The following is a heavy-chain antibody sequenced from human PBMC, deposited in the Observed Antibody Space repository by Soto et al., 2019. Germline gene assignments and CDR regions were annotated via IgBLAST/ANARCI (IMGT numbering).Heavy chain of an antibody. CDR2: ISGSGGST. CDR3: AKDLETSWAYYYYYMDV. Sequence: GGSLRLSCAASGFTFSSYAMSWVRQAPGKGLEWVSAISGSGGSTYYADSVKGRFTISRDNSKNTLYLQMNSLRAEDTAVYYCAKDLETSWAYYYYYMDVWGKGTTVTVSS. D-gene: IGHD2-2*01. CDR1: GFTFSSYA. J-gene: IGHJ6*03. V-gene: IGHV3-23*01.